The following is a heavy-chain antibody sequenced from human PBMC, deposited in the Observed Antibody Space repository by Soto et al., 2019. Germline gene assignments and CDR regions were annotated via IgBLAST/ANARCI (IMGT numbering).Heavy chain of an antibody. CDR3: ARDYYRFNSGYGFSMDV. Sequence: GGSLRLSCAASGFTFSSYAMHWVRQAPGKGLEWVAVISYDGSNKYHADSVKGRFTISRDNSKNTLYLQMNSLRAEDTAVYYCARDYYRFNSGYGFSMDVWGQGTTVTVSS. CDR1: GFTFSSYA. V-gene: IGHV3-30-3*01. J-gene: IGHJ6*02. CDR2: ISYDGSNK. D-gene: IGHD5-12*01.